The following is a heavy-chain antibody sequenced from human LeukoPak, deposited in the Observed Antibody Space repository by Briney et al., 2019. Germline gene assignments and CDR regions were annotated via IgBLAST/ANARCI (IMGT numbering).Heavy chain of an antibody. CDR1: GFAFSAYE. Sequence: GGSLRLSCAASGFAFSAYEMNWVRQAPGKGLEWVSYIAGSDTRTYYADSVKGRFTIFRDNTKNPLYLQMNSLRVEDTGLYCTTLGYHLDSWGQGTLVTVSS. J-gene: IGHJ4*02. V-gene: IGHV3-48*03. CDR3: TTLGYHLDS. CDR2: IAGSDTRT. D-gene: IGHD3-22*01.